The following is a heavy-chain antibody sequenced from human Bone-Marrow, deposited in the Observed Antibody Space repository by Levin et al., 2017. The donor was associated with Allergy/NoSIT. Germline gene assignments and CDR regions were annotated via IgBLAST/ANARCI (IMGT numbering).Heavy chain of an antibody. CDR1: GFTFTTYG. J-gene: IGHJ6*03. V-gene: IGHV3-33*01. CDR2: IWFDGSNK. CDR3: ARDADRIVVVPPARPHYNYSYIDV. D-gene: IGHD2-2*01. Sequence: GGSLRLSCAASGFTFTTYGMHWVRQAPGKGLEWVAVIWFDGSNKFYADSVKGRFTISRDNSKKTLFLQMNSLRADDPAVYYCARDADRIVVVPPARPHYNYSYIDVWGTGTTVTVSS.